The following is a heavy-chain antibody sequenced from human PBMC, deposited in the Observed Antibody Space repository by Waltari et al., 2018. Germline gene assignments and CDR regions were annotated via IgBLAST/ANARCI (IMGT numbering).Heavy chain of an antibody. CDR1: GGSFSGYY. V-gene: IGHV4-34*01. Sequence: QVQLQQWGAGLLKPSETLSLTCAVYGGSFSGYYWSWIRQPPGKGLAWIGEINHSGSTNYNPSLKSRVTISGDTSKNQFSLKRRSVTAADPAVYYCARGRGGELDYWGQGTLVTVSS. CDR3: ARGRGGELDY. J-gene: IGHJ4*02. CDR2: INHSGST. D-gene: IGHD3-16*01.